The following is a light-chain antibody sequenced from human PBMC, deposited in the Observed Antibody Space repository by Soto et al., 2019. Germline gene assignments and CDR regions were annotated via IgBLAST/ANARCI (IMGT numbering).Light chain of an antibody. CDR2: AAS. Sequence: DIQMTQSPSSLPASVGDRVTITCRASQSISSYLNWYQQKPGKAPKLLIYAASSLQSGVPSRFSGSGSGTDFTLTISSLQPEDFATYYCQQSSEATWTFGQGTKVDIK. J-gene: IGKJ1*01. V-gene: IGKV1-39*01. CDR1: QSISSY. CDR3: QQSSEATWT.